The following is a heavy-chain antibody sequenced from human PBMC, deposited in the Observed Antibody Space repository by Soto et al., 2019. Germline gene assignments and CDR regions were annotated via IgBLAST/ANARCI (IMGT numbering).Heavy chain of an antibody. CDR1: GFTFSSYG. Sequence: GSLRLSCAASGFTFSSYGMHWVRQAPGKGLEWVAVISYDGSNKYYADSVKGRFTISRDNSKNKLYLQMNSLRAEDTAVYYGAKGPTVTNEYYYYYYMDVWGKGTTVTVSS. CDR3: AKGPTVTNEYYYYYYMDV. D-gene: IGHD4-17*01. CDR2: ISYDGSNK. V-gene: IGHV3-30*18. J-gene: IGHJ6*03.